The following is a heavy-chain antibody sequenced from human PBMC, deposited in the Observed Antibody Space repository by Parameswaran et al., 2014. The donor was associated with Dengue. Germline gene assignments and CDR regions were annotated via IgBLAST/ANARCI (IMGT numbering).Heavy chain of an antibody. J-gene: IGHJ4*02. D-gene: IGHD4-23*01. CDR2: IYSGGGT. V-gene: IGHV3-53*01. CDR3: ARDDAGNFPPRDY. Sequence: RWIRQPPGKGLEWVSVIYSGGGTYYADSVKGRFIISRDNSKNTLYLQMNSLRAEDTAVYYCARDDAGNFPPRDYWGQGTLVTVSS.